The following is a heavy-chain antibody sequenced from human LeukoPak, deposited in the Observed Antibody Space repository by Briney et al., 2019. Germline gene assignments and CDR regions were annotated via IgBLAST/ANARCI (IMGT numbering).Heavy chain of an antibody. CDR3: ARGQVPAARGYNWFDP. D-gene: IGHD2-2*01. CDR1: GWSFNDYY. J-gene: IGHJ5*02. CDR2: INARGDT. Sequence: PSETLSLTCAVYGWSFNDYYWNWVRQPPGKALEWIGEINARGDTNYNPSLKSRVTISVDSSKNQFSLTLTSMIAADTAIYYCARGQVPAARGYNWFDPWGQGTLVTVSS. V-gene: IGHV4-34*01.